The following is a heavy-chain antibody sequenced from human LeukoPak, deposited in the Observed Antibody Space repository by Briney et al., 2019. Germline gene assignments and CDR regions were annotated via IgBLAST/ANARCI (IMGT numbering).Heavy chain of an antibody. V-gene: IGHV4-39*01. CDR3: ASPRIFYYYMDV. CDR2: IYYSGST. J-gene: IGHJ6*03. CDR1: GGSISSSSYY. D-gene: IGHD3-3*01. Sequence: PSETLYLTCTVSGGSISSSSYYWGWIRQPPGKGLEWIGSIYYSGSTYYNPSLKSRVTISVDTSKNQFSLKLSSVTAADTAVYYCASPRIFYYYMDVWGKGTTVTVSS.